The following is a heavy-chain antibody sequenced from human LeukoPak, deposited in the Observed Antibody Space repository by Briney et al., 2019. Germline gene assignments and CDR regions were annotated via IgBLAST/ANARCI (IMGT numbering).Heavy chain of an antibody. CDR3: ARDGYYHDSSGYYFKY. Sequence: GASVKVSCKASGGTFSSYAISWVRQAPGQGLEWMGGIIPIFGTANYAQKFQGRVTITTDESTSTAYMELSSLRSEDTAVYYCARDGYYHDSSGYYFKYWGQGTLVTVSS. V-gene: IGHV1-69*05. CDR2: IIPIFGTA. D-gene: IGHD3-22*01. J-gene: IGHJ4*02. CDR1: GGTFSSYA.